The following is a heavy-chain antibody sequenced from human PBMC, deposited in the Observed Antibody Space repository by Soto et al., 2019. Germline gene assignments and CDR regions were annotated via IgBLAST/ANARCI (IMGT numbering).Heavy chain of an antibody. Sequence: QITLKESGPTLVKPTQTLTLTCTFSGFSLSTRGVGVGWIRQPPGKALEWLALIYWDDAKRYSPSLKSRLTIIKDTSIDQVVLTLTPMAVDTARYFCAHYDSGGLVYWGQGALVTVSS. J-gene: IGHJ4*02. V-gene: IGHV2-5*02. CDR1: GFSLSTRGVG. D-gene: IGHD4-17*01. CDR3: AHYDSGGLVY. CDR2: IYWDDAK.